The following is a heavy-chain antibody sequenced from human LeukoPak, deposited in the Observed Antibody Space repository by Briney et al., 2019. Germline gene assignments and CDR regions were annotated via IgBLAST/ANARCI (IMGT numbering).Heavy chain of an antibody. J-gene: IGHJ3*02. CDR3: ARGAGTTGTTYVYDAFDI. V-gene: IGHV1-2*02. CDR1: GYTFTGYY. D-gene: IGHD1-1*01. Sequence: ASVKVSCKASGYTFTGYYIYWVRQAPGQGLECMGYINPNSGDTNYAQKFQGRVTMTRDTPINTAYMELSRLRSDDTAMYYCARGAGTTGTTYVYDAFDIWGQGTMVTVSS. CDR2: INPNSGDT.